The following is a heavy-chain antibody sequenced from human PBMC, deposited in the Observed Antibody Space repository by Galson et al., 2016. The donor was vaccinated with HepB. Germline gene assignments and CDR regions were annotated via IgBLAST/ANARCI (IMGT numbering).Heavy chain of an antibody. CDR3: ARGIAVADHYWYFDL. V-gene: IGHV4-31*03. J-gene: IGHJ2*01. CDR2: IYHSGST. CDR1: GGSISSGGYY. D-gene: IGHD6-19*01. Sequence: TLSLTCTVSGGSISSGGYYWSWIRQHPGKGLEWIGYIYHSGSTYYNPSLRSRVTVSVDTSKNRFSLKLSSVTAADTAVYYCARGIAVADHYWYFDLWGRGTLVTVSS.